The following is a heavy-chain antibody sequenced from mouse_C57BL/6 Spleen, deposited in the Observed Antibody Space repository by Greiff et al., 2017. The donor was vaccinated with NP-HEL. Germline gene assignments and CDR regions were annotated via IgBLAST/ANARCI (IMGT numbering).Heavy chain of an antibody. J-gene: IGHJ3*01. V-gene: IGHV1-82*01. CDR1: GYAFSSSW. Sequence: QVQLQQSGPELVKPGASVKISCKASGYAFSSSWMNWVQQRPGKGLEWIGRIYPGDGDTNYNGKFKGTATLTADKSSSTAYMQLSSLTSEDSAVYFCARSASAWFAYWGQGTLVTVSA. D-gene: IGHD3-1*01. CDR2: IYPGDGDT. CDR3: ARSASAWFAY.